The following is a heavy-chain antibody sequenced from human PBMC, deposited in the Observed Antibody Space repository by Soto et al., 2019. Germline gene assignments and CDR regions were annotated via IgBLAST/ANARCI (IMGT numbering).Heavy chain of an antibody. J-gene: IGHJ4*02. Sequence: GGSLRLSCAASGFTFSSYAMSWVRQAPGKGLEWVSAISGSGGSTYYADSVKGRFTISRDNSKNTLYLQMNSLRAEDMAVYYCAKESPRRNIAVAGTSSGDYWGQGTLVTVSS. CDR2: ISGSGGST. V-gene: IGHV3-23*01. D-gene: IGHD6-19*01. CDR3: AKESPRRNIAVAGTSSGDY. CDR1: GFTFSSYA.